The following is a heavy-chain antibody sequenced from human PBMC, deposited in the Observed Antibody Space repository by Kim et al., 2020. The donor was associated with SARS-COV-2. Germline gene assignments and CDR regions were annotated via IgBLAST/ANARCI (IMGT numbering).Heavy chain of an antibody. CDR3: ARRPGAFDI. J-gene: IGHJ3*02. V-gene: IGHV4-39*01. CDR2: GST. Sequence: GSTYHTPSLKSRVTISVDTSKNQFSLKLSSVTAADTAVYYCARRPGAFDIWGQGTMVTVSS.